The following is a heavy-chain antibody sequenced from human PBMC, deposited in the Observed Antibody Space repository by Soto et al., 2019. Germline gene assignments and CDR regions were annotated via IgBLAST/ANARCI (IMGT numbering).Heavy chain of an antibody. CDR3: ARWYGSGSFGGYWFDP. CDR1: GGSISSYY. Sequence: SETLSLTCTVSGGSISSYYWSWIRQPPGKGLEWIGYIYYSGSTNYNPSLKSRVTISVDTSKNQFSLKLSSVTAADTAVYYCARWYGSGSFGGYWFDPWGQGTLVTVS. CDR2: IYYSGST. V-gene: IGHV4-59*01. J-gene: IGHJ5*02. D-gene: IGHD3-10*01.